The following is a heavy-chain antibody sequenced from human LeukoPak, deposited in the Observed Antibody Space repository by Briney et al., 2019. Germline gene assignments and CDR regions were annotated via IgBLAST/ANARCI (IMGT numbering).Heavy chain of an antibody. CDR2: ISAYNGNT. D-gene: IGHD3-3*01. CDR1: GYTFTSYG. Sequence: ASVKVSCKASGYTFTSYGISWVRQAPGQGLEWMGWISAYNGNTSYAQKLQGRVTMTTDTSTSTAYMELRSLRSDDTAVYYCAREALTIFGVVIITGTFDYWGQGTLVTVSS. CDR3: AREALTIFGVVIITGTFDY. J-gene: IGHJ4*02. V-gene: IGHV1-18*01.